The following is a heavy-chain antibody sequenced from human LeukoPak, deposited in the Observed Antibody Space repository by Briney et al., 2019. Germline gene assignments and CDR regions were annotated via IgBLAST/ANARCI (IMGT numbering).Heavy chain of an antibody. Sequence: GASVKVSCKASGYTFTSYGISWVRQAPGQGLEWMGWISAYNGNTNYAQNLQGRVTLTTDTSTSTAYMELRSLRSDDTAVYYCARPMLGYCSGGGCYHFDYWGQGTLVTVSS. CDR2: ISAYNGNT. V-gene: IGHV1-18*01. CDR3: ARPMLGYCSGGGCYHFDY. CDR1: GYTFTSYG. D-gene: IGHD2-15*01. J-gene: IGHJ4*02.